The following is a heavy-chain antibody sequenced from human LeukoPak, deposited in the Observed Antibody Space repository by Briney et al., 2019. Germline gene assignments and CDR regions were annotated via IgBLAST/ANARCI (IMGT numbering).Heavy chain of an antibody. Sequence: VSVKVSCKASGYTFTGYYMHWVRQAPGQGLEWMGWINPNSGGTNYAQKFQGRVTMTRDTSISTAYMELSRLRSDDTAVYYCARDRITMVRGANGSWFDPWGQGTLVTVSS. D-gene: IGHD3-10*01. CDR2: INPNSGGT. V-gene: IGHV1-2*02. CDR1: GYTFTGYY. J-gene: IGHJ5*02. CDR3: ARDRITMVRGANGSWFDP.